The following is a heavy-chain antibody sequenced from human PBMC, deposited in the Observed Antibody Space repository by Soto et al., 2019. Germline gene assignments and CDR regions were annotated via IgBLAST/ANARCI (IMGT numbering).Heavy chain of an antibody. D-gene: IGHD1-26*01. CDR3: ARDGGRHSGGIDY. Sequence: QVQLVQSGAEVKKPGSSVKVSCKASGGTFSSYSINWVRQAPGQGLEWMGEIIPIFGTANYAQKFQGRVTIAADESTSTAYLELSSLRSEDTAVYYCARDGGRHSGGIDYCGQGTLVTVSS. CDR1: GGTFSSYS. V-gene: IGHV1-69*01. CDR2: IIPIFGTA. J-gene: IGHJ4*02.